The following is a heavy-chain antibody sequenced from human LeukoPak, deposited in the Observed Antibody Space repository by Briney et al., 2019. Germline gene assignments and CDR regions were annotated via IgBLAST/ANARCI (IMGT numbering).Heavy chain of an antibody. J-gene: IGHJ6*03. CDR2: INWNGGST. CDR1: GFTFDDYG. Sequence: GGSLRLSCAASGFTFDDYGMNWVRQAPGKGLEWVSRINWNGGSTGYADSVKGRFTISRDNAKNSLYLQMNSLRAEATALYYCARRYCSTTSCYTGVYMDVWGKGTTVTGSS. V-gene: IGHV3-20*04. D-gene: IGHD2-2*02. CDR3: ARRYCSTTSCYTGVYMDV.